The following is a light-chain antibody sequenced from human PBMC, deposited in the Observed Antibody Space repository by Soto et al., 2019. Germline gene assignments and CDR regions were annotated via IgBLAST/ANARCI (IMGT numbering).Light chain of an antibody. CDR2: KAS. CDR3: QQYNTYLWT. CDR1: QSISSW. J-gene: IGKJ1*01. V-gene: IGKV1-5*03. Sequence: IQMTKSPSTLSAYVGDRVIIVCRASQSISSWLAWYQQKPGKAPKLLIYKASSLESGVPSRFSGSGSGTEFTLTIRSLQPDDFATYYCQQYNTYLWTFGQGSKVDI.